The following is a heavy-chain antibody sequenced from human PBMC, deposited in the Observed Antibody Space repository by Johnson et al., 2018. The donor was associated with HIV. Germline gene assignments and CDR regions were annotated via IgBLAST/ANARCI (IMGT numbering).Heavy chain of an antibody. D-gene: IGHD3-3*01. V-gene: IGHV3-30*04. CDR1: GFTFSSYA. J-gene: IGHJ3*02. Sequence: QVQLVESGGGVVQPGRSLRLSCAASGFTFSSYAMHWVRQAPGKGLEWVAVVSYDGTNKYYADSVTGRFTISRDNSKNTLYLEMNSLRAEDTAVYYCASGAYYDFWSGLAHAFDIWGQGTMVTVSS. CDR2: VSYDGTNK. CDR3: ASGAYYDFWSGLAHAFDI.